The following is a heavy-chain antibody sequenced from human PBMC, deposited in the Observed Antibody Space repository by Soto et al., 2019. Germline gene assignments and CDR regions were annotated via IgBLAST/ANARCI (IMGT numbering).Heavy chain of an antibody. CDR3: ARGAPTDCSSGVCSFFYTHAMGV. J-gene: IGHJ6*02. D-gene: IGHD2-8*01. CDR2: INPKSGGT. CDR1: GYSFTDYH. Sequence: ASVKVSCKASGYSFTDYHIHWVRQAPGQGLEWLGRINPKSGGTSTAQKFQGWVAMTTDTSISTASMELTRLTSDDTAIYYCARGAPTDCSSGVCSFFYTHAMGVWGQGTTVTVSS. V-gene: IGHV1-2*04.